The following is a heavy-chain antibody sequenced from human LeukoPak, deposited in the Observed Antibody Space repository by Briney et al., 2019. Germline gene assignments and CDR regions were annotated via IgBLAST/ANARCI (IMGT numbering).Heavy chain of an antibody. Sequence: ASVKASCKASGGTFSSYAISWVRQAPGQGLEWMGRIIPILGIANYAQKFQGRVTITADKSTSTAYMGLSSLRSEDTAVYYCATLDIVATIGLDYWGQGTLVTVSS. CDR2: IIPILGIA. V-gene: IGHV1-69*04. J-gene: IGHJ4*02. CDR1: GGTFSSYA. CDR3: ATLDIVATIGLDY. D-gene: IGHD5-12*01.